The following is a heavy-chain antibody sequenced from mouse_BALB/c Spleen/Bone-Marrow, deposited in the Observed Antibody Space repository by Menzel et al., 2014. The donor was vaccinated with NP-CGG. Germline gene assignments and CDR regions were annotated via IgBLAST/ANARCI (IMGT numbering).Heavy chain of an antibody. CDR1: GFDFIGFW. J-gene: IGHJ3*01. V-gene: IGHV4-1*02. D-gene: IGHD1-1*01. Sequence: PIESVGGLVEPGRSLKLSCGASGFDFIGFWLGCVRQAPVNGLEWIVELNPDSSTIHYTLHLKDKVTISRDNAKNTLYLQMSKVRSEGSAHYYCARLRRYGEFDYWGPRSLVSVSA. CDR2: LNPDSSTI. CDR3: ARLRRYGEFDY.